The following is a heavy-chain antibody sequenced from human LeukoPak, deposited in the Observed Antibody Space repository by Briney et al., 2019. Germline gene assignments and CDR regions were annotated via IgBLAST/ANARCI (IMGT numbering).Heavy chain of an antibody. V-gene: IGHV1-2*02. CDR2: INPNSGGT. CDR3: ARDLFYDFWSGYYYYMDV. D-gene: IGHD3-3*01. J-gene: IGHJ6*03. CDR1: GYTFTGYY. Sequence: ASVKVSCKASGYTFTGYYMHWVRQAPGQGLEWMGWINPNSGGTNYAQKFQGRVTMTRDTSISTAYMELSRLRSDDTAVYYCARDLFYDFWSGYYYYMDVWGKGTTVTVSS.